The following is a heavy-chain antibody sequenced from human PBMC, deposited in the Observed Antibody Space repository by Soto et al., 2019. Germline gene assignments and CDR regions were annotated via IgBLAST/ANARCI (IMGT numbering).Heavy chain of an antibody. CDR3: ARTDFWSGYGPFDP. Sequence: SETLSLTCTVSGGSISSYYWSWIRQPPGKGLEWIGYIYYSGSTNYNPSLKSRVTISVDTSKNQFSLKLSSVTAADTAVYYCARTDFWSGYGPFDPWGQGTLVTVPQ. CDR2: IYYSGST. D-gene: IGHD3-3*01. V-gene: IGHV4-59*01. CDR1: GGSISSYY. J-gene: IGHJ5*02.